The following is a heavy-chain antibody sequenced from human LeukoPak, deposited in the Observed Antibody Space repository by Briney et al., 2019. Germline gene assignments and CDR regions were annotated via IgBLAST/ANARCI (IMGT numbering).Heavy chain of an antibody. D-gene: IGHD4-17*01. CDR2: IYYSGST. CDR3: ARGDSTVTSSNYFDY. Sequence: TSETLSLTCTVSGGSISSYYWSWIRQPPGKGLEWIGYIYYSGSTNYNPSLKSRVTISVDTSKNQFSLKLSSVTAADTAVYYCARGDSTVTSSNYFDYWGQGTLVTVSS. J-gene: IGHJ4*02. V-gene: IGHV4-59*12. CDR1: GGSISSYY.